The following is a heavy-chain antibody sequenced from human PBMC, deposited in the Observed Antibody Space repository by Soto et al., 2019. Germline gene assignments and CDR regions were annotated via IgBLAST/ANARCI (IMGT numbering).Heavy chain of an antibody. CDR2: ISSCNSYT. Sequence: PGGSLRLACAASGFNFSDSRMNWVRQAPGKGLEWVASISSCNSYTYYADSIKGRFTISRDNAKKSLYLQMSSLSAEDTAVYYCARHGGMVRGVLITTYIDYWGQGTPVTVSS. CDR3: ARHGGMVRGVLITTYIDY. V-gene: IGHV3-21*01. CDR1: GFNFSDSR. D-gene: IGHD3-10*01. J-gene: IGHJ4*02.